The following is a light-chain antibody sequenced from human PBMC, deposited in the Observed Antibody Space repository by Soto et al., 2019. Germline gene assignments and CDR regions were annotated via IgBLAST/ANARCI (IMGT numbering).Light chain of an antibody. V-gene: IGKV4-1*01. CDR1: QSLLYRSTNKNY. CDR2: WAS. J-gene: IGKJ4*01. CDR3: QRYYNTPLT. Sequence: DILMTQSPESLTVSVGERATINCKSSQSLLYRSTNKNYLAWYQQKPGQPPKLLIYWASTRESGVPDRFSGSGSGTDFTLTISNVQAEDVADYYCQRYYNTPLTFGGGTKVEIK.